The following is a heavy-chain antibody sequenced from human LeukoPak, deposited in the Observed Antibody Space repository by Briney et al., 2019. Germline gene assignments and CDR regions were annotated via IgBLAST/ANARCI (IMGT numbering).Heavy chain of an antibody. CDR2: INPGGGNT. D-gene: IGHD5-24*01. Sequence: GASVKVSCKASGYTFTGYYMHWVRQAPGQGLEWMGLINPGGGNTNYAQNFQGGLTMTRDTSTTTVYMELSSPRSEDTAIYYCARIRDGYNDAYDIWGQGTVVTVPS. CDR1: GYTFTGYY. V-gene: IGHV1-46*01. CDR3: ARIRDGYNDAYDI. J-gene: IGHJ3*02.